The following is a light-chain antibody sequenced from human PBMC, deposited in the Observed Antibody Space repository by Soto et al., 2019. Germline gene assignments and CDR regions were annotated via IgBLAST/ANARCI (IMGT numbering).Light chain of an antibody. V-gene: IGKV3D-15*01. J-gene: IGKJ1*01. CDR1: QSVNIH. CDR2: DAS. Sequence: EIVMTQSPATLSVSPGERATLSCRASQSVNIHLAWYQQKPGQAPRLLIYDASNRATGIPARFSGSGSGTEFTLTIGSLQSEDCALYYCQQYNNWPGTFGQGTKVDIK. CDR3: QQYNNWPGT.